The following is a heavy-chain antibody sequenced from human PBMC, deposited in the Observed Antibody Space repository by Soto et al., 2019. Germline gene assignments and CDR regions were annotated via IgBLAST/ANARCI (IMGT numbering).Heavy chain of an antibody. V-gene: IGHV4-39*01. D-gene: IGHD5-12*01. CDR2: MSYSGST. J-gene: IGHJ4*02. CDR1: GGSLSSSSSY. Sequence: QLQLQESGPGLVKPSETLSLTCTVSGGSLSSSSSYWGWIRQPPGKGLEWIGSMSYSGSTYHNPSLKSRVILSVDTSQSRFSLKLTSVTAADTAVYYCARHRVPSVYDPIPGCFDSWGQGILVTASS. CDR3: ARHRVPSVYDPIPGCFDS.